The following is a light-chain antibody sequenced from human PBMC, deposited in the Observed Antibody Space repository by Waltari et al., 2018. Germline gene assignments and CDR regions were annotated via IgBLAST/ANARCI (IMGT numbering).Light chain of an antibody. CDR2: ENN. J-gene: IGLJ3*02. CDR3: ATWDNSLSAVV. CDR1: SSNIGNNY. Sequence: QSVLTQPPSVSAAPGQKVTISCPGISSNIGNNYVSWYQQLPGTAPKLLIYENNKRPSGIPDRFSGSKSGTSATLGITGLQTGDEADYYCATWDNSLSAVVFGGGTKLTVL. V-gene: IGLV1-51*02.